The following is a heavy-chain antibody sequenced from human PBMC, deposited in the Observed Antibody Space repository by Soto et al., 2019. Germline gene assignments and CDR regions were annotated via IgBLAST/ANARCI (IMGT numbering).Heavy chain of an antibody. V-gene: IGHV4-59*08. CDR3: ARHDHYYIWGSYRYPRPDFDY. CDR2: IYYSGTT. J-gene: IGHJ4*02. CDR1: GGSINSYY. D-gene: IGHD3-16*02. Sequence: TLSLTCIVSGGSINSYYWTWIRQPPGKGLEWIGYIYYSGTTNYNPSLKSRVTISIDTSRNQFSLKLRSVAAADTAVYYCARHDHYYIWGSYRYPRPDFDYWGQGTLVTVSS.